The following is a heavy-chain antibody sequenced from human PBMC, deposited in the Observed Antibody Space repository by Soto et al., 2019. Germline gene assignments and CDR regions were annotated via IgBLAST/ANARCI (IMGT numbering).Heavy chain of an antibody. Sequence: ASVKVSCKASGGTFSSYAISWVRQAPGQGLEGMGGIIPFFGTANYAQKFQGRVTMTTDTSTSTAYMELRSLRSDDTAVYYCARGWFGDHDAFDIWGQGTMVTVSS. V-gene: IGHV1-69*05. CDR2: IIPFFGTA. CDR1: GGTFSSYA. CDR3: ARGWFGDHDAFDI. D-gene: IGHD3-10*01. J-gene: IGHJ3*02.